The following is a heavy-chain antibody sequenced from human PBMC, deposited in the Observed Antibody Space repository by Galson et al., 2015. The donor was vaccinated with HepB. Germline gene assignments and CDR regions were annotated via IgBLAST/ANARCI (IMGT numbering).Heavy chain of an antibody. CDR3: AKGGYSYGLSDAFDI. CDR1: GGTFSSYA. D-gene: IGHD5-18*01. J-gene: IGHJ3*02. Sequence: SCKASGGTFSSYAMSWVRQAPGKGLEWVSAISGSGGSTYYADSVKGRFTISRDNSKNTLYLQMNSLRAEDTAVYYCAKGGYSYGLSDAFDIWGQGTMVTVSS. CDR2: ISGSGGST. V-gene: IGHV3-23*01.